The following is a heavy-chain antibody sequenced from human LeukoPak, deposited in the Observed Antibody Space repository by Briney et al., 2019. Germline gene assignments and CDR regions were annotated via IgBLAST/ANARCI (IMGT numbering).Heavy chain of an antibody. Sequence: ASVKVSCKASGGTFSSYAISWVRQAPGQGLEWMGWINAGNGETKYSEKFQGRVTITRDTSASTAYMELTSLRSADTAVYYCAKDRGGTGDFDYWGLGTLVTVSS. CDR2: INAGNGET. CDR1: GGTFSSYA. J-gene: IGHJ4*02. CDR3: AKDRGGTGDFDY. V-gene: IGHV1-3*01. D-gene: IGHD1-1*01.